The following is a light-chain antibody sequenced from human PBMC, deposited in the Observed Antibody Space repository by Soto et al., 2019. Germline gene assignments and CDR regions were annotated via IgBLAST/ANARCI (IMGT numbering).Light chain of an antibody. Sequence: QSALTQPASVSGSPGQSITISCTGTSSDVGGYDYVSWYQHHPGKAPKLMIFEVSNRPSGVSNRYSGSKSGNSASLTISGLQADDEADYYCCSLTTSHTYVFGSGTKLTVL. V-gene: IGLV2-14*01. J-gene: IGLJ1*01. CDR2: EVS. CDR3: CSLTTSHTYV. CDR1: SSDVGGYDY.